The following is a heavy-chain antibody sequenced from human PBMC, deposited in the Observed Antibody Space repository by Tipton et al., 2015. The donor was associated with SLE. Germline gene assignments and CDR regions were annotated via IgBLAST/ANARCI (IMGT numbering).Heavy chain of an antibody. D-gene: IGHD4-23*01. V-gene: IGHV3-21*03. CDR3: ARASMTMVVTGLDAFDI. CDR2: ISSSSYI. J-gene: IGHJ3*02. CDR1: RFTFSSYS. Sequence: SLRLSCAASRFTFSSYSMNWVRQAPGKGLEWVSSISSSSYIYYADSVKGRFTISRDNAKNSLYLQMNSLRAEDTAVYYCARASMTMVVTGLDAFDIWGQGTMVTVSS.